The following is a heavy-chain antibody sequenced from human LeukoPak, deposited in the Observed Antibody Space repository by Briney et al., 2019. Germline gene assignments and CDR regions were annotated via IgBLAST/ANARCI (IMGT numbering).Heavy chain of an antibody. CDR2: IYDSGST. J-gene: IGHJ4*02. CDR3: ARVVGRYCSSTSCYIDY. V-gene: IGHV4-59*01. Sequence: SETLSLTCTVSGGSISTYYWSWLRQPPGKGLEWIGYIYDSGSTNYNPSLKSRVTISEDTSKRQFSLNLRSVTAADTAVYYCARVVGRYCSSTSCYIDYWGQGTMVTVSS. CDR1: GGSISTYY. D-gene: IGHD2-2*01.